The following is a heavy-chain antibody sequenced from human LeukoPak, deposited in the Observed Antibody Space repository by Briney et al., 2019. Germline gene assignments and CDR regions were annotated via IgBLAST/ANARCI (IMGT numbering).Heavy chain of an antibody. Sequence: GGSLRLSCAASGFTFDDYAMHWVRQAPGKGLEWVSGISWNSGSIGYADSVKGRFTISRDNAKNSLYLQMNSLRAEGTALYYCARFSSSSSVFDYWGQGTLVTVSS. V-gene: IGHV3-9*01. CDR2: ISWNSGSI. J-gene: IGHJ4*02. D-gene: IGHD6-6*01. CDR3: ARFSSSSSVFDY. CDR1: GFTFDDYA.